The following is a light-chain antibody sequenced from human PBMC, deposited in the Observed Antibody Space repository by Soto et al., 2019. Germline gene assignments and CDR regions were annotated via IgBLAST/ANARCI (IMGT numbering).Light chain of an antibody. Sequence: SYELTQPPSVSVAPGQTARITCGGNNIGSKSVHWYRQKPGQAPVLVVSDDTDRPSGIPERFSGSNSGNTATLTISRAQAGDEADYYCQVWDSGTVVFGGGTKLTVL. CDR2: DDT. J-gene: IGLJ2*01. V-gene: IGLV3-21*02. CDR3: QVWDSGTVV. CDR1: NIGSKS.